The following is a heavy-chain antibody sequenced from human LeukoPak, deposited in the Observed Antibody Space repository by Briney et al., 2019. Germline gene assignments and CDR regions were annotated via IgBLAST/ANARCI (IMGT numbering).Heavy chain of an antibody. CDR1: GFTFSSYE. V-gene: IGHV3-48*03. Sequence: GGSLRLSCAASGFTFSSYEMNWVRQAPGKGLEWVSYISSSGSTIYYADSVKGRFTIFRDNAKNSLYLQMNSLRAEDTAVYYCARAGYCTNGVCRGDFDYWGQGTLVTVSS. CDR3: ARAGYCTNGVCRGDFDY. CDR2: ISSSGSTI. J-gene: IGHJ4*02. D-gene: IGHD2-8*01.